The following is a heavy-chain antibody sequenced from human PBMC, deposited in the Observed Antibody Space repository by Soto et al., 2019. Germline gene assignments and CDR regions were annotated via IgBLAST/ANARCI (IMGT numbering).Heavy chain of an antibody. CDR2: INHSGST. V-gene: IGHV4-34*01. D-gene: IGHD1-26*01. Sequence: SETLSLTCAVYGGSFSGYYWSWIRQPPGKGLEWIGEINHSGSTNYNPSLKSRVTISVDTSKNQFSLKLSSVTAADTAVYYCAREEGATRFDYWGQGTLVTVSS. CDR1: GGSFSGYY. CDR3: AREEGATRFDY. J-gene: IGHJ4*02.